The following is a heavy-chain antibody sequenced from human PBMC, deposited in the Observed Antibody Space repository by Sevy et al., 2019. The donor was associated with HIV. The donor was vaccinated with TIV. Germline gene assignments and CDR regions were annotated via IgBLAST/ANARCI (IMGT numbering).Heavy chain of an antibody. CDR2: IYYSGSA. CDR3: ARHGAKLERLGRAFDI. CDR1: GGPISSSSYY. V-gene: IGHV4-39*01. Sequence: SETLSLTCTVSGGPISSSSYYWGWIRQPPGKGLEWSSSIYYSGSAYYNPSFKSRVTMSVDTSKNQFSRKLSSVTAADTAVYYCARHGAKLERLGRAFDIWGQGTMVTVSS. J-gene: IGHJ3*02. D-gene: IGHD1-1*01.